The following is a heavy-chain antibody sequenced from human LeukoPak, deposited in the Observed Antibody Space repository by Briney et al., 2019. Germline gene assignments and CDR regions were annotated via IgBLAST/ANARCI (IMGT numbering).Heavy chain of an antibody. CDR2: VKHDGSQK. V-gene: IGHV3-7*01. CDR3: ARAPQGSTPDY. CDR1: GFTFNFYF. J-gene: IGHJ4*02. Sequence: TGGSLRLSCSASGFTFNFYFMSWVRRAPGKGLEWVASVKHDGSQKTYADSVNGRFTISRDNAKNSVYLQMDTLRAEDTAVYYCARAPQGSTPDYWGQGTLVSVSS.